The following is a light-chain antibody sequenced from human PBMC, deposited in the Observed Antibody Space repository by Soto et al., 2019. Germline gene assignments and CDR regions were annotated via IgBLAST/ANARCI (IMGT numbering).Light chain of an antibody. Sequence: SALTQPPSVSGAPGQRVTISCTGSRSNIGAGYDVHWYQQLPGTAPKLLIHGDSNRPSGAPDRFSGSKSGTSASLAITGLQAEDEADYYCQSYDSSLSVLYVFGTGTKVTVL. V-gene: IGLV1-40*01. CDR3: QSYDSSLSVLYV. CDR2: GDS. J-gene: IGLJ1*01. CDR1: RSNIGAGYD.